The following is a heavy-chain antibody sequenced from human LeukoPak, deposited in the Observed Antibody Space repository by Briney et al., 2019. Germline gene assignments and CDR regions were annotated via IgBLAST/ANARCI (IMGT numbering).Heavy chain of an antibody. V-gene: IGHV4-31*03. J-gene: IGHJ6*02. Sequence: SQTLSLTCTVSGGSLSSGGYYWSWIRQHPGKGLEWIGYIYYSGSTYYNPSLKSRVTISVDTSKNQFSLKLSSVTAADTAVYYCARDNYSNYEYYYYGMDVWGQGTTVTVSS. CDR2: IYYSGST. CDR3: ARDNYSNYEYYYYGMDV. CDR1: GGSLSSGGYY. D-gene: IGHD4-11*01.